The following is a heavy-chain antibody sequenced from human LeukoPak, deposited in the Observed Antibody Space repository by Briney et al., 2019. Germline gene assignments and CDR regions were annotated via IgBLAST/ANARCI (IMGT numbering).Heavy chain of an antibody. CDR2: IYYSGST. V-gene: IGHV4-31*03. J-gene: IGHJ6*02. D-gene: IGHD2-21*02. Sequence: SETLSLTCTVSGGSISGGGYYWSWIRQHPGKGLEWIGYIYYSGSTYYNPSLKSRVTISVDTSKNQFSLKLSSVTAADTAVYYCAREYRWLLDYYYYGMDVWGQGTTVTVPS. CDR3: AREYRWLLDYYYYGMDV. CDR1: GGSISGGGYY.